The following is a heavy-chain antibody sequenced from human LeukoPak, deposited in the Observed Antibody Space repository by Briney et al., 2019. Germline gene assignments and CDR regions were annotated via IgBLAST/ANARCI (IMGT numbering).Heavy chain of an antibody. CDR1: GYTFTSYD. J-gene: IGHJ6*02. V-gene: IGHV1-8*01. D-gene: IGHD2-15*01. CDR2: MNPNSGNT. CDR3: ASMGYCSGGSCYPYYYYGMDV. Sequence: ASVKVSCKASGYTFTSYDINWVRQATGQGLEWMGWMNPNSGNTGHAQKFQGRVTMTRNTSISTAYMELSSLRSEDTAVYYCASMGYCSGGSCYPYYYYGMDVWGQGTTVTVSS.